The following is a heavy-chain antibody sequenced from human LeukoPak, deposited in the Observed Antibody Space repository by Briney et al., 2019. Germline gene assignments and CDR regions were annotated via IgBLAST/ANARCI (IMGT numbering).Heavy chain of an antibody. CDR1: GYTFTSYD. CDR2: MNPNSGNT. Sequence: GASVKVSCKASGYTFTSYDINWVRQATGQGLEWMGWMNPNSGNTGYAQKFQGRVTMTRNTSISTAYMELSSLRSEDTAVYYCAKEAARWFGETYYFDYWGQGTLVTVSS. CDR3: AKEAARWFGETYYFDY. J-gene: IGHJ4*02. D-gene: IGHD3-10*01. V-gene: IGHV1-8*01.